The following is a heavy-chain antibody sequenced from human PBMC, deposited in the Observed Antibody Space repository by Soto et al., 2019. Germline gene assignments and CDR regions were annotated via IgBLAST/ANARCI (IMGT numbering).Heavy chain of an antibody. V-gene: IGHV1-2*04. J-gene: IGHJ4*02. CDR2: INPNSGGT. CDR3: AREDSGFFDY. CDR1: GYTFTGYY. D-gene: IGHD5-12*01. Sequence: GASVKVSCKASGYTFTGYYMHWVRQAPGQGLEWMGWINPNSGGTNYAQKFQGWVTMTRDTSISTAYMELSSLRSEDTAVYYCAREDSGFFDYWGQGTLVTVSS.